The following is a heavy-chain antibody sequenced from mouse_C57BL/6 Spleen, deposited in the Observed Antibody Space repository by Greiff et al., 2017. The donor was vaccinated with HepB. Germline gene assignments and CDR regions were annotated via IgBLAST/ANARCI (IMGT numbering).Heavy chain of an antibody. J-gene: IGHJ4*01. V-gene: IGHV1-69*01. Sequence: VQLQQSGAELVMPGASVKLSCKASGYTFTSYWMHWVKQRPGQGLEWIGEIDPSDSYTNYNQKFKGKSTLTVDKSSSTAYMQLSSLTSEDSAVYYCARWGTTVVNYAMDYWGQRTSVTVSS. D-gene: IGHD1-1*01. CDR2: IDPSDSYT. CDR3: ARWGTTVVNYAMDY. CDR1: GYTFTSYW.